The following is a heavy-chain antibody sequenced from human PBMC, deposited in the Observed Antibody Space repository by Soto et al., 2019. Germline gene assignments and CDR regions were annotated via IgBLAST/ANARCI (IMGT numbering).Heavy chain of an antibody. CDR3: ARDLWSGTGYFDY. J-gene: IGHJ4*02. CDR2: IYYSGST. Sequence: SETLSLTCTVSGGSISSGGYYWSWIRQHPGKGLEWIGYIYYSGSTYYNPSLKSRVTISVDTSKNQFSLKLSSVTAADTAVYYCARDLWSGTGYFDYWGQGTLVTVSS. CDR1: GGSISSGGYY. D-gene: IGHD3-3*01. V-gene: IGHV4-31*03.